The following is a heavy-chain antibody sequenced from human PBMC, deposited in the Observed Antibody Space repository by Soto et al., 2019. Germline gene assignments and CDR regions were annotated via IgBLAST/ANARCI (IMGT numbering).Heavy chain of an antibody. V-gene: IGHV4-31*03. CDR2: IYSNGDT. Sequence: SATLSLTGSGSSDSMNSGGYYWSWIRQHPGKGLEWIWYIYSNGDTYYNPSLKSRVTISVDTSKNQFSLNLTSVTAADTAAYYCARRGGSSSGYYYYAFDVWGQGTTVTVSS. D-gene: IGHD6-6*01. CDR3: ARRGGSSSGYYYYAFDV. J-gene: IGHJ6*02. CDR1: SDSMNSGGYY.